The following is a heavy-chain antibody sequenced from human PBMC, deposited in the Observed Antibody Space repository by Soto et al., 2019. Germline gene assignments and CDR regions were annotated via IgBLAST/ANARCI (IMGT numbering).Heavy chain of an antibody. J-gene: IGHJ4*02. CDR1: GGSVSNGNYY. CDR2: IHTTGST. V-gene: IGHV4-61*01. D-gene: IGHD6-19*01. CDR3: ARGWDAGY. Sequence: QVQLQESGPGLVKTSETLSVTCTVSGGSVSNGNYYWSWIRQPPGKGLEWIGYIHTTGSTNYNPSFKSRVTISADRSRNQFSLKVNSVTAADTAVYYCARGWDAGYWGQGTLVTVSS.